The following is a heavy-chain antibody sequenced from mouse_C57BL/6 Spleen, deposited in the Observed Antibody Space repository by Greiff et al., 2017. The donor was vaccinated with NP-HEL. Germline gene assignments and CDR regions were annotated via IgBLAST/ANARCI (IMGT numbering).Heavy chain of an antibody. CDR1: GFSLTSYG. CDR2: IWSGGST. V-gene: IGHV2-2*01. CDR3: ARGLQGAMDY. Sequence: QVQLQQSGPGLVQPSQTLSITCTVSGFSLTSYGVHWVRQSPGKGLEWLGVIWSGGSTDYNEAFISRLSISEDNSKRQVFFKMSSLQADDAAIYYCARGLQGAMDYWGQGTSVTVSS. J-gene: IGHJ4*01. D-gene: IGHD3-1*01.